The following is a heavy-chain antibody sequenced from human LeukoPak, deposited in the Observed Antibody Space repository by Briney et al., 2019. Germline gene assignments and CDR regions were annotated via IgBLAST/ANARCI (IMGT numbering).Heavy chain of an antibody. CDR1: GYTLTSYD. CDR3: ATLIRVGATTSWYFDL. CDR2: MYPNSGNT. V-gene: IGHV1-8*01. J-gene: IGHJ2*01. D-gene: IGHD1-26*01. Sequence: ASVKVSCLASGYTLTSYDINWVRQATGQGLEWMGWMYPNSGNTGYAQTLQGRVTMTRNTSISTAYMELSSLRSEDTAVYYCATLIRVGATTSWYFDLWGRGTLVTVSS.